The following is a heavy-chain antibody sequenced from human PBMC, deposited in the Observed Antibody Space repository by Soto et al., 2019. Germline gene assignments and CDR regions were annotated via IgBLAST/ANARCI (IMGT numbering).Heavy chain of an antibody. CDR2: VSASGGST. J-gene: IGHJ3*01. Sequence: GGSLRLSCAASGFTFTSYAMSWVRQAPGKGLEWVSTVSASGGSTYYADSVKGRFTISRDNSKNTLDLQMNGPRAEDTAVYYCANPTGTHPYNDPFDLWGQGTMVTVSS. CDR3: ANPTGTHPYNDPFDL. V-gene: IGHV3-23*01. D-gene: IGHD3-10*01. CDR1: GFTFTSYA.